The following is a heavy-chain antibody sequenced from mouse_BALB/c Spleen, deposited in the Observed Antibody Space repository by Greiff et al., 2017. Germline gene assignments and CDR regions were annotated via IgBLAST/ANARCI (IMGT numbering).Heavy chain of an antibody. CDR3: ARRYGSSYLYAMDY. V-gene: IGHV14-4*02. D-gene: IGHD1-1*01. CDR2: IDPENGDT. CDR1: GFNIKDYY. J-gene: IGHJ4*01. Sequence: EVQLQQSGAELVRSGASVKLSCTASGFNIKDYYMHWVKQRPEQGLEWIGWIDPENGDTEYDPKFQGKATITADTSSNTAYLQLSSLTSEDTAVYYCARRYGSSYLYAMDYWGQGTSVTVSS.